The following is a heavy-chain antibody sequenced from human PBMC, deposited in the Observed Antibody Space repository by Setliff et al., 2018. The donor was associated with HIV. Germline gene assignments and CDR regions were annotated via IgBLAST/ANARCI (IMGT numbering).Heavy chain of an antibody. V-gene: IGHV1-8*02. CDR1: GYTFTTYD. CDR3: ARWVPYCTSTDCHRWLYYYMDV. CDR2: MSPNSGNT. D-gene: IGHD2-2*01. J-gene: IGHJ6*03. Sequence: GASVKVSCKASGYTFTTYDIIWVRQATGQGLEWMECMSPNSGNTGYAQKFRGRVSMTRNTSIGTAYMELSSLRSEDTAVYYCARWVPYCTSTDCHRWLYYYMDVWGKGTTVTVSS.